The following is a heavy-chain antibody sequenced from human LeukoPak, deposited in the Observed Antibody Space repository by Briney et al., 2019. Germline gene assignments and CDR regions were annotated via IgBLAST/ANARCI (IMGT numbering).Heavy chain of an antibody. CDR2: IIPIFGTA. V-gene: IGHV1-69*13. CDR3: ARDVRTTGTTWAPYY. CDR1: GGTFRTYA. D-gene: IGHD1-1*01. Sequence: SVKVSCKASGGTFRTYAISWVRQAPGQGLEWMGGIIPIFGTANYAQKFQGRVTITADESTSTAYMELSSLRSEDTAVYYCARDVRTTGTTWAPYYWGQGTLVTVSS. J-gene: IGHJ4*02.